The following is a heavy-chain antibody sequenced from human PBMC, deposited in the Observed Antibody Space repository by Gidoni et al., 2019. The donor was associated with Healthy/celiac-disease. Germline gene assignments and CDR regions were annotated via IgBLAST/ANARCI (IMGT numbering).Heavy chain of an antibody. D-gene: IGHD5-18*01. CDR2: IYYSGST. CDR3: ASVDTAMGRNRWFDP. V-gene: IGHV4-59*01. J-gene: IGHJ5*02. CDR1: GGSISSYY. Sequence: QVQLQESGPGLVKPSETLSLTCTVSGGSISSYYWSWIRQPPGKGLEWIGYIYYSGSTNYNPSLKSRVTISVDTSKTQFSLKLSSVTAADTAVYYCASVDTAMGRNRWFDPWGQGTLVTVSS.